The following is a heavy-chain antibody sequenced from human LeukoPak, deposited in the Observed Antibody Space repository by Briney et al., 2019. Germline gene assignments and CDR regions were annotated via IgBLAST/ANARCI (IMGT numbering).Heavy chain of an antibody. D-gene: IGHD4-17*01. CDR3: AREGSGTVTNYYYYYMDV. V-gene: IGHV6-1*01. J-gene: IGHJ6*03. CDR1: GDSVSSNSAA. CDR2: TYYRSKWYN. Sequence: SQTLSLTCAISGDSVSSNSAAWNWIRQSPSRGLEWLGRTYYRSKWYNDYAVSVKSRITINPDTSKNQFSLQLNSVTPEDTAVYYCAREGSGTVTNYYYYYMDVWGKGTTVTVSS.